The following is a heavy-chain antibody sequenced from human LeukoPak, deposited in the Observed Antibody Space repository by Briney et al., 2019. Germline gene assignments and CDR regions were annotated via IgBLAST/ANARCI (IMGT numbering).Heavy chain of an antibody. J-gene: IGHJ5*02. CDR1: GFTFSSYW. D-gene: IGHD3-16*01. V-gene: IGHV3-7*01. CDR2: IKQDGSEK. CDR3: ARDVGDYDSRWFDP. Sequence: PGGSLRLSCAASGFTFSSYWMSWVRQAPGKGLEWVANIKQDGSEKYYVDSVKGRFTISRDNAKNSLYLQMNSLRAEDTAVYYCARDVGDYDSRWFDPWGQGTLVTVSS.